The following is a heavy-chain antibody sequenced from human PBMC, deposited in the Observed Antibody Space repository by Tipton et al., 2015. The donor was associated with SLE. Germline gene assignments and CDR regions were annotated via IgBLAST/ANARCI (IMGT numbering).Heavy chain of an antibody. CDR3: ARGVLSSSWTLDGMDV. Sequence: TLSLTCTVSGGSISSYYWSWIRQPPGKALEWIGYIFHSGSTNHNPSLKSRVTISVDTSKNQFSLKLNSVTAADTAVYFCARGVLSSSWTLDGMDVWGQGTTVTVSS. D-gene: IGHD6-13*01. CDR2: IFHSGST. J-gene: IGHJ6*02. V-gene: IGHV4-59*01. CDR1: GGSISSYY.